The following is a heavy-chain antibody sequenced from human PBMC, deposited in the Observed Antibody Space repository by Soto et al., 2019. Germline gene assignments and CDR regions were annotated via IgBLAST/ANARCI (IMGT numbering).Heavy chain of an antibody. CDR2: IYPGDSDT. CDR3: ATKGGTGYCSGGSCWNDAFDI. J-gene: IGHJ3*02. V-gene: IGHV5-51*01. Sequence: GESLKISCKGSGYSFTSYWIGWVRQMPGKGLEWMGIIYPGDSDTRYSPSFQGQVTISADKSISTAYLQWSSLKASDTAMYYCATKGGTGYCSGGSCWNDAFDIWGQGTMVTVS. D-gene: IGHD2-15*01. CDR1: GYSFTSYW.